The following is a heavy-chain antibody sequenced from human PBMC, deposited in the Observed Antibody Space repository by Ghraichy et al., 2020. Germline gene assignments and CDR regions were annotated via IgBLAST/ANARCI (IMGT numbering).Heavy chain of an antibody. CDR3: AKAWGNCSGGTCPSYNWFDP. CDR2: ISAGGTTT. D-gene: IGHD2-15*01. J-gene: IGHJ5*02. V-gene: IGHV3-23*01. Sequence: GESLNISCAASGFSFSNYVLTWVRQAPGKGLEWVSTISAGGTTTYYADSVKGRFTISRDNSQNTLYLQMNRLRVEDTAVYYCAKAWGNCSGGTCPSYNWFDPWGQGTLVTVSS. CDR1: GFSFSNYV.